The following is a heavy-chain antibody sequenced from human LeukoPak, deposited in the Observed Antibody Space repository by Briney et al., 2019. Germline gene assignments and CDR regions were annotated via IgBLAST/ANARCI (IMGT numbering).Heavy chain of an antibody. CDR1: GFTFSNFW. V-gene: IGHV3-9*01. CDR2: ISWNSGSI. Sequence: PGGSLRLSCAASGFTFSNFWMHWVRQAPGKGLEWVSGISWNSGSIGYADSVKGRFTISRDNAKNSLYLQMNSLRAEDTALYYCAKLDYYYYGMDVWGQGTTVTVSS. J-gene: IGHJ6*02. CDR3: AKLDYYYYGMDV.